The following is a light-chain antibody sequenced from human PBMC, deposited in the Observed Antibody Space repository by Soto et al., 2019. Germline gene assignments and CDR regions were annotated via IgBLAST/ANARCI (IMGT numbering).Light chain of an antibody. CDR1: RSDVGAYNY. Sequence: QSALTQPASVSGSPGQSIAISCTGTRSDVGAYNYVSWYQQHPGKAPKLMISEVTNRPSGVPDRFSGSKSGTSASLAISGLRSEDEADYYCAAWDDSLSGPHYVFGTGTKVTVL. CDR2: EVT. J-gene: IGLJ1*01. V-gene: IGLV2-14*01. CDR3: AAWDDSLSGPHYV.